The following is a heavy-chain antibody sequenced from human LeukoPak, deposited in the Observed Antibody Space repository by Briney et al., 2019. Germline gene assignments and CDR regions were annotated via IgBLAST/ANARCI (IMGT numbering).Heavy chain of an antibody. Sequence: ASVKVSCKASGGTFSSYAISWVRQAPGQGLEWMGGIIPIFGTANYAQKFQGRVTITADESTSTAYMELSSLRSEDTAVYYCARVTRIAASYYFDYWGQGTLVTVSS. V-gene: IGHV1-69*13. CDR3: ARVTRIAASYYFDY. CDR1: GGTFSSYA. CDR2: IIPIFGTA. D-gene: IGHD6-13*01. J-gene: IGHJ4*02.